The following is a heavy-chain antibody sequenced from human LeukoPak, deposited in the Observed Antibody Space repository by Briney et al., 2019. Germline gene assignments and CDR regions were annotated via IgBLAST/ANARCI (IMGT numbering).Heavy chain of an antibody. CDR1: GFTFGSYA. Sequence: GGSLRLSCAASGFTFGSYAMTWVRQAPGQGLEWVSGTSASGGSTYYADSVKGWFTISRDDFNNTLYLQMNSLRADDTAVYFCAKDLGSGSYYAAFDYWGQGTLVTVSS. J-gene: IGHJ4*02. V-gene: IGHV3-23*01. CDR2: TSASGGST. CDR3: AKDLGSGSYYAAFDY. D-gene: IGHD3-10*01.